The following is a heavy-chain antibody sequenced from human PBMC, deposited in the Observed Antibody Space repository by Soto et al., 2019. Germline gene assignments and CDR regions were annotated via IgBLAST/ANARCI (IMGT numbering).Heavy chain of an antibody. D-gene: IGHD6-19*01. Sequence: EVQMLESGGGLVQPGGSLRLSCAASGFTFNSYAMSWVRQAPGKGLEWVSGISGSGGSTYYADSVKGRFTISRDNSKNTLYLQMNSVTPEDTAVYYCAKGKGSGWYSASDYWGQGTLVTVSS. V-gene: IGHV3-23*01. CDR3: AKGKGSGWYSASDY. CDR2: ISGSGGST. CDR1: GFTFNSYA. J-gene: IGHJ4*02.